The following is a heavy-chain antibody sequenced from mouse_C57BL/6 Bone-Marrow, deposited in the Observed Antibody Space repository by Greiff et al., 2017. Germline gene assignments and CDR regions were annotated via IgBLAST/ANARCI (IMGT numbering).Heavy chain of an antibody. D-gene: IGHD2-2*01. CDR2: INPSTGGT. J-gene: IGHJ2*01. V-gene: IGHV1-42*01. CDR3: APGVTTPYYFDY. Sequence: EVQLVESGPELVKPGASVKISCTASGYSFTGYYMNWVKQSPEKSLEWIGEINPSTGGTTYNQKFKAKATLTVDKSSSTAYMQLKSLTSEDSAVYYCAPGVTTPYYFDYWGQGTTLTGSS. CDR1: GYSFTGYY.